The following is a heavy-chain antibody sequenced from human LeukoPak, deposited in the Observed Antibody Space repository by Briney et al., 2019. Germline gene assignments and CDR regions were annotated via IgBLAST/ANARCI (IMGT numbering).Heavy chain of an antibody. CDR2: IYYSGST. Sequence: PSETLSLTCTVSGASISSGVSYWHWIRQPPGKGLEWIGYIYYSGSTYYNPSLKSRVTMSVDASKNQFSLKLSSVTAADTAVYYFARLRLRYTRNGDSTSYEVFDIWGQGTVVTVSS. V-gene: IGHV4-30-4*01. CDR3: ARLRLRYTRNGDSTSYEVFDI. D-gene: IGHD2-21*01. CDR1: GASISSGVSY. J-gene: IGHJ3*02.